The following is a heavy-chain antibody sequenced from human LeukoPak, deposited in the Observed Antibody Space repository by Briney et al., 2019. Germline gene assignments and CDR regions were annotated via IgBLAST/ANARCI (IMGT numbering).Heavy chain of an antibody. CDR2: IRYDGSNK. CDR1: GFTFSSYG. V-gene: IGHV3-30*02. CDR3: AKISPYSSSGRRNYYYYYMDV. Sequence: PGGSLRLSCAASGFTFSSYGMHWVRQAPGKGLEWVAFIRYDGSNKYYADSVSGRFTISRDNSKNTLYLQMNSLRAEDTAVYYCAKISPYSSSGRRNYYYYYMDVWGKGTTVTVSS. D-gene: IGHD6-6*01. J-gene: IGHJ6*03.